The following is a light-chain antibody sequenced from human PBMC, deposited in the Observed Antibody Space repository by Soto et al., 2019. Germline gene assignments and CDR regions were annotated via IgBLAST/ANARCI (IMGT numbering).Light chain of an antibody. Sequence: QSVLTQPPSAFGSPGQSVAISCTGTSSDVGGYNYVSWYQQHPGKAPKLMIYEVNKRPSGVPDRFSGSKSGNTASLTVSGLQAEDEADYYCSSYAGSSNVFGTGTKATV. CDR2: EVN. V-gene: IGLV2-8*01. CDR3: SSYAGSSNV. CDR1: SSDVGGYNY. J-gene: IGLJ1*01.